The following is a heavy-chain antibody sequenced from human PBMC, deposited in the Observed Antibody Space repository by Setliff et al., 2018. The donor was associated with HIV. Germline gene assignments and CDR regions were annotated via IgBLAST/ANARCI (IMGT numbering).Heavy chain of an antibody. Sequence: GESLKISCAASGFTFSSFGMHWVRQAPGKGLEWVSFIQYDGSNKYYAESVKGRSTISRDNSKSTLYLQMNSLRPEDRAVYYCATTHHYARSGYYGWGQGTLVTVSS. J-gene: IGHJ4*02. CDR3: ATTHHYARSGYYG. D-gene: IGHD3-22*01. V-gene: IGHV3-30*02. CDR2: IQYDGSNK. CDR1: GFTFSSFG.